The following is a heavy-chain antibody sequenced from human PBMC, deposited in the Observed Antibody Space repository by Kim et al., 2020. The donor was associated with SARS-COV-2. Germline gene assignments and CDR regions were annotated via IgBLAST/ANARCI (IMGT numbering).Heavy chain of an antibody. D-gene: IGHD3-10*01. Sequence: YTNYTGSVTGRFPLARDNAKNSLYLQMNSLRAEDTAVYYCASLYGSGLSWGQGTLVTVSS. CDR3: ASLYGSGLS. V-gene: IGHV3-11*03. CDR2: YT. J-gene: IGHJ5*02.